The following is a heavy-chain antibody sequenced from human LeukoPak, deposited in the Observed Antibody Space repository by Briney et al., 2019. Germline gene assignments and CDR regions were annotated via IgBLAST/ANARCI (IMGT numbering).Heavy chain of an antibody. Sequence: PSETLSLSCAEPGGSFRDDYWSWSREPPGEGLEWSGEINDSGSANYNPSPKSRVTISADTSKNQFSLKVISLTAADTAVYYCARGGYSYGHKEREFDSWGQGTLVTVSS. V-gene: IGHV4-34*01. CDR3: ARGGYSYGHKEREFDS. D-gene: IGHD5-12*01. CDR1: GGSFRDDY. CDR2: INDSGSA. J-gene: IGHJ4*02.